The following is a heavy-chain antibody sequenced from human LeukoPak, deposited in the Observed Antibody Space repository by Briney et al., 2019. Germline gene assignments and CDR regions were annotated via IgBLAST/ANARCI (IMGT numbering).Heavy chain of an antibody. V-gene: IGHV4-59*01. J-gene: IGHJ4*02. CDR3: ARENDRYGRIDY. CDR1: GGSISPYY. Sequence: SETLSLTCSVSGGSISPYYWSWVRPPPGKGLEWIGYVSYSGSADYNPSLKSRVIISIDTSKNQFSLRLSSLTAADTAVYYCARENDRYGRIDYWGQGTQVTVSS. D-gene: IGHD5-18*01. CDR2: VSYSGSA.